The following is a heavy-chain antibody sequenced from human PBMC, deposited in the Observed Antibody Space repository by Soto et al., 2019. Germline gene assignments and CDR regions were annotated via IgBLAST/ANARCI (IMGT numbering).Heavy chain of an antibody. V-gene: IGHV3-48*02. D-gene: IGHD3-9*01. CDR1: GFTFSSYS. J-gene: IGHJ4*02. Sequence: PGGSLRLSCAASGFTFSSYSMNWVRQAPGKGLEWVSYISSSSSTIYYADSVKGRFTISRDNAKNSLYLQMNSLRDEDTAVYYCAREPEDYDILEPMGYWGQGTLVTVSS. CDR2: ISSSSSTI. CDR3: AREPEDYDILEPMGY.